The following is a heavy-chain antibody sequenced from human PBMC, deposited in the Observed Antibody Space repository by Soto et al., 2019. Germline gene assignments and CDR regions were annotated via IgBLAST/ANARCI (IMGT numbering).Heavy chain of an antibody. V-gene: IGHV5-51*01. CDR3: ARSGYSYGYGGYYYYGMDV. CDR1: GYRFTSYW. CDR2: IYPGDSDT. D-gene: IGHD5-18*01. Sequence: PXESLKVSCQCSGYRFTSYWIGLVLQMPGKGLEWMGIIYPGDSDTRYSPSFQGQVTISADKSISTAYLQWSSLKASDTAMYYCARSGYSYGYGGYYYYGMDVWGQGTTVTVSS. J-gene: IGHJ6*02.